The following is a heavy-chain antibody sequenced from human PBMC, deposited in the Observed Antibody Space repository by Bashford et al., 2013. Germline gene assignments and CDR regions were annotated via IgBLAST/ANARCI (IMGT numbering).Heavy chain of an antibody. CDR2: ISYDGSNK. CDR1: GFTFSSYA. CDR3: ARPSSTRPYYFDY. V-gene: IGHV3-30-3*01. D-gene: IGHD6-13*01. J-gene: IGHJ4*02. Sequence: GSLRLSCAASGFTFSSYAMHWVRQAPGKGLEWVAVISYDGSNKYYADSVKGRFTISRDNSKNTLYLQMNSLRAEDTAVYYCARPSSTRPYYFDYWGQGTLVTVSS.